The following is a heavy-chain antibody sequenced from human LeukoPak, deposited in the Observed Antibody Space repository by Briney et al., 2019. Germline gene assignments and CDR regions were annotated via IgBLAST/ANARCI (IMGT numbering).Heavy chain of an antibody. D-gene: IGHD2-2*01. CDR2: INPDGSDI. J-gene: IGHJ4*02. V-gene: IGHV3-74*01. Sequence: GGSLRLSCAASGFTFSDYWKHWVRQAPGRGLVWVSRINPDGSDIIYADSVKGRFTISRDNAKNTLYLQMNSLRAEDTAVYYCAYQLLPKWGQGTLVTVSS. CDR3: AYQLLPK. CDR1: GFTFSDYW.